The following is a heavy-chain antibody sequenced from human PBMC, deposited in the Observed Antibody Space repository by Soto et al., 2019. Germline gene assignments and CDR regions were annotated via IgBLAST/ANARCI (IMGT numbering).Heavy chain of an antibody. V-gene: IGHV4-59*01. CDR1: GGSISSYY. CDR2: IYYSGST. CDR3: ATSRWDPEAVAGFGDYYMDV. D-gene: IGHD6-19*01. Sequence: SETLSLTCTVSGGSISSYYWSWIRQPPGKGLEWIGYIYYSGSTNYNPSLKSRLTLSVDTSKNQFSLKLSSVTAADTAVYYCATSRWDPEAVAGFGDYYMDVWGKGTTVTVSS. J-gene: IGHJ6*03.